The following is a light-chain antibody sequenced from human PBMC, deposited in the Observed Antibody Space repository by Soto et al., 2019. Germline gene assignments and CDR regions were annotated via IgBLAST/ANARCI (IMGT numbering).Light chain of an antibody. CDR2: LGS. J-gene: IGKJ1*01. CDR1: QSLLHSNGYKY. V-gene: IGKV2-28*01. Sequence: DIVMTQSPLSLPVTPGEPASISCRSSQSLLHSNGYKYLDWYLQKPGQSPQLLIYLGSNRASGVPDRFSGSGSGTDFKLKISRVEAEDVGVYYCMQALQPPPAFGQGTKVEIK. CDR3: MQALQPPPA.